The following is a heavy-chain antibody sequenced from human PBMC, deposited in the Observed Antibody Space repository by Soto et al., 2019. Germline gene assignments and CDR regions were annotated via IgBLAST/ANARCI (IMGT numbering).Heavy chain of an antibody. CDR1: GFTFSSYS. D-gene: IGHD6-6*01. V-gene: IGHV3-21*01. CDR3: ARDSRSSNDY. Sequence: EVQLVESGGGLVKPGGFLRLSCAASGFTFSSYSMNWVRQAPGKGLEWVSSISSSSSYIYYADSVKGRFTISRDNAKNSLYLQMNSLRAEDTAVYYCARDSRSSNDYWGQGTLVTVSS. J-gene: IGHJ4*02. CDR2: ISSSSSYI.